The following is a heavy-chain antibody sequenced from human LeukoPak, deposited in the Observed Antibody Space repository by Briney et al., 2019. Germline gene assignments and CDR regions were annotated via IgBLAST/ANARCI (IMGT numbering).Heavy chain of an antibody. CDR1: GFTFSTYG. D-gene: IGHD4-23*01. J-gene: IGHJ4*02. V-gene: IGHV3-33*01. CDR3: ARLLFDYGGNSAFDY. CDR2: IWYDGSNK. Sequence: GKSLRLSCAASGFTFSTYGMHWVRQAPGKGLEWVAVIWYDGSNKYYADSVKGRFTISRDNSKNTLYLQMNSLRAEDTAVHYCARLLFDYGGNSAFDYWGQGTLVTVSS.